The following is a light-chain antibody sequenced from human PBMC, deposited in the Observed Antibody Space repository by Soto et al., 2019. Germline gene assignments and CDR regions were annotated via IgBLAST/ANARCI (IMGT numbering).Light chain of an antibody. CDR3: CSYAGSNTVA. CDR1: SAYNL. CDR2: EGT. Sequence: QSFLTQPASVSGSPGQTITISCTGTSAYNLVSWYQQHPGKAPKLIIYEGTKRPPGVSNRFSGPKSGNTASLTISGLQAEDEADYHCCSYAGSNTVAFGGGTKLTVL. J-gene: IGLJ2*01. V-gene: IGLV2-23*01.